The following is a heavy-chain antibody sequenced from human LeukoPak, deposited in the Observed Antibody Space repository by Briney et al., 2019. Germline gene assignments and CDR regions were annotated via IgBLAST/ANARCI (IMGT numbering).Heavy chain of an antibody. CDR3: ARKSGYTLLLLGYGMDV. J-gene: IGHJ6*02. Sequence: GGSLRLSCAASGFIFSSYAMHWVRQAPGKGLEWVAVISYDGSNKYYADSVKGRFTISRDNSKNTLYLQMNSLRAEDTAVYYCARKSGYTLLLLGYGMDVWGQGTTVTVSS. CDR2: ISYDGSNK. D-gene: IGHD3-3*01. CDR1: GFIFSSYA. V-gene: IGHV3-30-3*01.